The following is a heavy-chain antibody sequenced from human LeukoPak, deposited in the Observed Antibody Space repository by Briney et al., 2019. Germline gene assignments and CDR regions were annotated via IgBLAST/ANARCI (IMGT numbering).Heavy chain of an antibody. V-gene: IGHV3-53*01. Sequence: GGSLRLSCAASGFTVGSNYMSWVRQAPGKGLEWVSVIYSGGSTYYADSVKGRFTISRDNSKNTLYLQMNSLRAEDTAVYYCARLAYSSGWYAAFDYWGQGTLVTVSS. J-gene: IGHJ4*02. CDR3: ARLAYSSGWYAAFDY. D-gene: IGHD6-19*01. CDR2: IYSGGST. CDR1: GFTVGSNY.